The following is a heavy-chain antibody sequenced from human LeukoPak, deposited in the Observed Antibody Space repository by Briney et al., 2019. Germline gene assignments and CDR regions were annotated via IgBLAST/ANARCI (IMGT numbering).Heavy chain of an antibody. CDR3: ATDLYYYDSSGKGGN. V-gene: IGHV1-24*01. J-gene: IGHJ4*02. Sequence: ASVKVSCKVSGYTLTELSMYWVRQAPGKGLEWMGGFDPEDGETIYAQKFQGRVTMTEDTSTDTAYMELSSLRSEDTAVYYCATDLYYYDSSGKGGNWGQGTLVTVSS. CDR2: FDPEDGET. D-gene: IGHD3-22*01. CDR1: GYTLTELS.